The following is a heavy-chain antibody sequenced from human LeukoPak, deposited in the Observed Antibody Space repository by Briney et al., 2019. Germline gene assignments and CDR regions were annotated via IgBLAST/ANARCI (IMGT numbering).Heavy chain of an antibody. D-gene: IGHD1/OR15-1a*01. CDR2: ISWRTSSI. Sequence: GGSLRLSCAASVFIFDDNTVMQWVRQAPGKGVEWVSAISWRTSSIGYADSVKGRFTISGDNAKKSLYLQMNSLRAEDTALYYCAKGETGTGFFDYWGQGTLVTVSA. J-gene: IGHJ4*02. CDR3: AKGETGTGFFDY. CDR1: VFIFDDNTV. V-gene: IGHV3-9*01.